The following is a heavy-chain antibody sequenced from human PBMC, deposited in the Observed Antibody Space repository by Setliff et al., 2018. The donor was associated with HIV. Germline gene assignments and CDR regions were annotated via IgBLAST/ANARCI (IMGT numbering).Heavy chain of an antibody. J-gene: IGHJ6*03. CDR3: ARELGHYYYYMDV. CDR1: GGSISSYY. Sequence: SETLSLTCTVSGGSISSYYWSWIRQPAGKGLEWIGRIYASGRTNYNPSLKSRVTMSVDTSKNRFSLKLSSVTAADTAVFYCARELGHYYYYMDVWGKGTTVTVSS. CDR2: IYASGRT. V-gene: IGHV4-4*07. D-gene: IGHD7-27*01.